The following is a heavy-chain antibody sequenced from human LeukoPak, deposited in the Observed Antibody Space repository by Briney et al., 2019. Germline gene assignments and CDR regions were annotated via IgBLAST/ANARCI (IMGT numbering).Heavy chain of an antibody. CDR1: GFTFSSYG. D-gene: IGHD1-1*01. J-gene: IGHJ4*02. Sequence: GGSPRLSCAASGFTFSSYGMHWVRQAPGKGLEWVAVISYDGSNKYYADSVKGRFTISRDNSKNTLYLQMNSLRAEDTAVYYCAKDLEGIANPGYWGQGTLVTVSS. V-gene: IGHV3-30*18. CDR3: AKDLEGIANPGY. CDR2: ISYDGSNK.